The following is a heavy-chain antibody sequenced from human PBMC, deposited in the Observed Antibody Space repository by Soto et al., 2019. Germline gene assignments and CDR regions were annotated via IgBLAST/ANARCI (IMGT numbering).Heavy chain of an antibody. V-gene: IGHV5-10-1*01. CDR2: IDPSDSYT. D-gene: IGHD5-12*01. Sequence: PGESLKISCKGSGYSFTSYWISWVRQMPGKGLEWMGRIDPSDSYTNYSPSFQGHVTISADKSISTAYLQWSSLKASDTAMYYCARQGYSGYDSEDNWFDPWGQGTLVTVSS. CDR3: ARQGYSGYDSEDNWFDP. CDR1: GYSFTSYW. J-gene: IGHJ5*02.